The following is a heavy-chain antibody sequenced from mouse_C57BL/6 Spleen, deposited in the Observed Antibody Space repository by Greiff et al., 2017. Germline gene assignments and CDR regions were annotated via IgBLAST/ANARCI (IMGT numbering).Heavy chain of an antibody. J-gene: IGHJ2*01. CDR2: IDPSDSYT. D-gene: IGHD1-1*02. CDR1: GYTFPSYW. V-gene: IGHV1-50*01. CDR3: ARGTSLWLYFGY. Sequence: QVQLQQPGAELVKPGASVKLSCKASGYTFPSYWMQWVKQRPGQGLEWIGEIDPSDSYTNYNQKFKSKATLTVDTSSTTAYMQLSSLTSEDSAVYYCARGTSLWLYFGYWGQGTTLSVSS.